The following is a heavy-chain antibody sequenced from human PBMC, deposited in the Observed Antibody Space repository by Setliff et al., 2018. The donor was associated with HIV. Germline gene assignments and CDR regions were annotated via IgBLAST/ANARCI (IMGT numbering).Heavy chain of an antibody. Sequence: ASVKVSCKASGYTFTSYYIHWVRQAPGQGLEWMGIINPSGGTTSYAQKFQGRVTMTRDTSTTTVYMELSSLKSEDTAVYYCAREVYSRAGGYYYGMDVWGQGTTVTVSS. CDR1: GYTFTSYY. V-gene: IGHV1-46*01. D-gene: IGHD6-13*01. J-gene: IGHJ6*02. CDR3: AREVYSRAGGYYYGMDV. CDR2: INPSGGTT.